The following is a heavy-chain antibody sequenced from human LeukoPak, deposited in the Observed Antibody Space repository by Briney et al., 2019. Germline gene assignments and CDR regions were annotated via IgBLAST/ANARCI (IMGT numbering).Heavy chain of an antibody. J-gene: IGHJ4*02. D-gene: IGHD3-22*01. Sequence: SETLSLTCTVSGDSMRIDSYYWGWIRQSPGKGLEWMGSLYSGSTYYNPSLKSRVTIFVDTSKNQFSLKLSSVTATDTAMYYCARLGDSSGYHAYWGQGILVTVSS. CDR3: ARLGDSSGYHAY. CDR2: LYSGST. CDR1: GDSMRIDSYY. V-gene: IGHV4-39*01.